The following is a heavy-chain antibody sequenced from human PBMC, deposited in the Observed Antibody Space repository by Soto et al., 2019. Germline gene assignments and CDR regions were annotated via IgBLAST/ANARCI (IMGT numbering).Heavy chain of an antibody. CDR3: ANGRATYGLLTHDY. CDR1: GFSFRNYA. Sequence: GSLRLSCAASGFSFRNYAMSWVRQAPGKGLEWISTLTGSSSNIYYADSVKGRFAISRDNSRNTLYLQMNSLTAEDTAVYYCANGRATYGLLTHDYWGQGTLVTVSS. CDR2: LTGSSSNI. V-gene: IGHV3-23*01. D-gene: IGHD3-10*01. J-gene: IGHJ4*02.